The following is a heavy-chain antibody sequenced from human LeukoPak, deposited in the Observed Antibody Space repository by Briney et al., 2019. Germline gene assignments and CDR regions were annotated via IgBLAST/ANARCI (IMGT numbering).Heavy chain of an antibody. D-gene: IGHD6-13*01. V-gene: IGHV3-30*18. Sequence: GGSLRLSCAASGFTFSSYGMHWVRQAPGKGLEWVAVISYDGSNKYYADSVKGRFTISRDNSKNTLYLQMNSLRAEDTAVYYCAKEGPYSSSWYYFGYWGQGTLVTVSS. J-gene: IGHJ4*02. CDR3: AKEGPYSSSWYYFGY. CDR1: GFTFSSYG. CDR2: ISYDGSNK.